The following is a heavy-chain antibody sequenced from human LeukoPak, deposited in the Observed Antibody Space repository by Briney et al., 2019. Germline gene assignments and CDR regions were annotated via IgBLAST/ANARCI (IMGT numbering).Heavy chain of an antibody. Sequence: TGGSLRLSCAASGFTVSSNYMSWVRQAPGKGPEWVSVIYSGGSTYYADSVKGRFTISRDNSKNTLYLQMNSLRAEDTAVYYCAGVKTAMVDDAFDIWGQGTMVTVSS. CDR2: IYSGGST. CDR3: AGVKTAMVDDAFDI. CDR1: GFTVSSNY. V-gene: IGHV3-53*01. D-gene: IGHD5-18*01. J-gene: IGHJ3*02.